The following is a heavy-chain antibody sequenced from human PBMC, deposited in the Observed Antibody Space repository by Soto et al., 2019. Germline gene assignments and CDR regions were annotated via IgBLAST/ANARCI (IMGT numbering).Heavy chain of an antibody. CDR2: VSGSGATT. V-gene: IGHV3-11*04. CDR3: ARRSRPIEY. J-gene: IGHJ4*02. CDR1: GFTLSGYY. Sequence: GGSLRLSCAGSGFTLSGYYMSWIRQAPGKGLEWVSYVSGSGATTYYADSVKGRFTISRDNAKNSLYLQMDSLRHEDTAVYYCARRSRPIEYWGRGTLVTVSS. D-gene: IGHD6-25*01.